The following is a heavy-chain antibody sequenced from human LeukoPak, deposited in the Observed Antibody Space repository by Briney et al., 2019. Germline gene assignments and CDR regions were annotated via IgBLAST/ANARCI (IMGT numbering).Heavy chain of an antibody. V-gene: IGHV1-69*13. D-gene: IGHD2-21*02. Sequence: ASVKVSCKASGGSFRSYAISWVRQAPGQGLEWMGGIIPVFKTTNYAQKFQGRVTISADLSTSTAYMELSSLRSDDTAFYYCAREGAYCGGDCFLLDCWGQGTLVTVSS. CDR3: AREGAYCGGDCFLLDC. CDR1: GGSFRSYA. J-gene: IGHJ4*02. CDR2: IIPVFKTT.